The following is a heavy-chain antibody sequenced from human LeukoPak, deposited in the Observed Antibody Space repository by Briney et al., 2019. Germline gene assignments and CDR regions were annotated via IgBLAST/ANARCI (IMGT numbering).Heavy chain of an antibody. Sequence: PGGSLRLSCAGSGFTFSSNPLSWVRQAPGKGLGWVSAISGSGANTYYGDSVRGRFTISRDNSKNTLYLQMNTLRADDTAVYYCATTKPARRYFDYWGQGILVTVSS. CDR3: ATTKPARRYFDY. CDR2: ISGSGANT. D-gene: IGHD5-12*01. V-gene: IGHV3-23*01. CDR1: GFTFSSNP. J-gene: IGHJ4*02.